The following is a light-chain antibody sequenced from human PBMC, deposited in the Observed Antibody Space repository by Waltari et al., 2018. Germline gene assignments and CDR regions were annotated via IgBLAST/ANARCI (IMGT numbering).Light chain of an antibody. J-gene: IGKJ1*01. V-gene: IGKV3-20*01. CDR3: QQSRTSPWT. CDR1: QSVNSNY. CDR2: AAS. Sequence: EIVLTQSPGTLSLSPGARATLPCRASQSVNSNYLAWYQQKVGQAPRLLISAASSRATGIPDRFSGSGSGTDFTLTISRLEPEDFAVYYCQQSRTSPWTFGQGTKVEIK.